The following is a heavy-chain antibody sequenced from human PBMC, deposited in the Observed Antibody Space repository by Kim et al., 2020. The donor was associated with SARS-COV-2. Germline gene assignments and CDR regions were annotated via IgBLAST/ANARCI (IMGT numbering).Heavy chain of an antibody. CDR3: ARDRPYYYYYYGMDV. Sequence: GGSLRLSCAASGFTFSSYSMNWVRQAPGKGLEWVSSISSSSSYIYYADSVKGRFTISRDNAKNSLYLQMNSLRAEDTAVYYCARDRPYYYYYYGMDVWGQGTTVTVSS. CDR2: ISSSSSYI. V-gene: IGHV3-21*01. CDR1: GFTFSSYS. J-gene: IGHJ6*02.